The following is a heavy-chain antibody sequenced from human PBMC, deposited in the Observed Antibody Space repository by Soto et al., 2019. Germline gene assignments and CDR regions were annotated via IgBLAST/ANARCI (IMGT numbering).Heavy chain of an antibody. D-gene: IGHD1-26*01. CDR3: ARDLRMRATNDALDI. CDR2: VTPDGNK. V-gene: IGHV3-30-3*01. J-gene: IGHJ3*02. CDR1: GFTLSGYN. Sequence: QVQVVESGGGVVQPGGSLRLSCAASGFTLSGYNMHWVRQAPGKGLEWVAVVTPDGNKYYADSVRGRFTISRDDSTNTLHLEMNSMRAEDTALYYCARDLRMRATNDALDIWGQGTMVTVSS.